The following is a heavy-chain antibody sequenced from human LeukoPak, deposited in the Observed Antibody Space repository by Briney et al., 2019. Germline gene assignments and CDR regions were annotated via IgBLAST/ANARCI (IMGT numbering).Heavy chain of an antibody. CDR2: IRSKAYGGTT. J-gene: IGHJ4*02. D-gene: IGHD2-8*01. CDR3: TRDWFGGDIVLMVYAYDY. V-gene: IGHV3-49*04. Sequence: PGGSLRLSCTASGFTFGDYAMSWVRQAPGKGLEWVGFIRSKAYGGTTEYAAFVKGRFTISRDDSKSIAYLQMNSLKTEDTAVYYCTRDWFGGDIVLMVYAYDYWGQGTLVTVSS. CDR1: GFTFGDYA.